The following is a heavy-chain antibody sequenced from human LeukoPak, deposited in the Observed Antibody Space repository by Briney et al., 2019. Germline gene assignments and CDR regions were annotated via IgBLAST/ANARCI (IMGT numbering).Heavy chain of an antibody. CDR3: AKGLNYYASGSAIDY. J-gene: IGHJ4*02. D-gene: IGHD3-10*01. CDR1: GGSISSSSYY. Sequence: ETLSLTCTVSGGSISSSSYYWGWIRQSPGKGLEWVSGISGNGDNTNYADSVKGRFTISRDNSKNTLYLQMNSLRAEDTAIYYCAKGLNYYASGSAIDYWGQGTLVTVSS. V-gene: IGHV3-23*01. CDR2: ISGNGDNT.